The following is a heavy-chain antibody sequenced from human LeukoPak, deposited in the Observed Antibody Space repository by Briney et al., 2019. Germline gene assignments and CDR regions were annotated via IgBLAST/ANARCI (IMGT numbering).Heavy chain of an antibody. V-gene: IGHV3-23*01. D-gene: IGHD2-15*01. CDR2: IRGGGENT. CDR1: GFTFSTYS. J-gene: IGHJ4*02. CDR3: AKISWDGRGTFY. Sequence: PGGSLRLSCAASGFTFSTYSMSWVRQAPGKGLEWVSAIRGGGENTYYADSVKGRFTIPRDNSKDTLSLQMNSLRAEDTAVYYCAKISWDGRGTFYWGQGTLVTVSS.